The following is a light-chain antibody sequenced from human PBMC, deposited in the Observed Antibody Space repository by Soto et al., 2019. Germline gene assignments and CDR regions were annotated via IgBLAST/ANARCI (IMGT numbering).Light chain of an antibody. CDR3: QQSFNLPRT. CDR1: QSISSS. Sequence: DIEMTQSPSSLSASVGVTITITCRASQSISSSLNWFQHSPGQPPKLLLFAASNLHAGVPPRFSGSGSGTSFSLTIRSLQPEDFATYYCQQSFNLPRTFGPGTKVDIK. J-gene: IGKJ1*01. V-gene: IGKV1-39*01. CDR2: AAS.